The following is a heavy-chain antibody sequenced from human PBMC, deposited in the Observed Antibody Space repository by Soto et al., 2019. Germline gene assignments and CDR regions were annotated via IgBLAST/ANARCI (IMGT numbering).Heavy chain of an antibody. D-gene: IGHD3-16*01. Sequence: EVQLVESGGGLVQPGGSLRLSCVASEFTFSTYWMSWVRQAPGKGLEWVANIKEDGSEEYYVDSVKGRFTISRDNAENSLYLQMNSLRAEDTAVYFCARTKGAVAYDIWGQGTIVTVSS. CDR2: IKEDGSEE. J-gene: IGHJ3*02. V-gene: IGHV3-7*01. CDR3: ARTKGAVAYDI. CDR1: EFTFSTYW.